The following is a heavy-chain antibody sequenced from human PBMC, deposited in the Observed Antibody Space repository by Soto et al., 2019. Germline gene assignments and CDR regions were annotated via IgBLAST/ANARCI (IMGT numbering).Heavy chain of an antibody. CDR2: IYYSGST. J-gene: IGHJ4*02. CDR1: GGSISSGDYY. V-gene: IGHV4-30-4*01. Sequence: TSETLSLTCTVSGGSISSGDYYWSWIRQPPGKGLEWIGYIYYSGSTYYNPSLKSRVTISVDTSKNQFSLKLSSVTAADTAVYYCARGDDYGGIFDYWGQGTLVTVSS. CDR3: ARGDDYGGIFDY. D-gene: IGHD4-17*01.